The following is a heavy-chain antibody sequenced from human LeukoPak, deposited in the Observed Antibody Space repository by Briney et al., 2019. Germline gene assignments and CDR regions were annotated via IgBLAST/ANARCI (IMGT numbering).Heavy chain of an antibody. CDR2: IPGSGGAT. V-gene: IGHV3-23*01. CDR1: GFTFSSYA. Sequence: GGSLRLSCEASGFTFSSYAIRWVRQAPGTGLEWVSSIPGSGGATYYADSVRGRFSISGDSSKNTVYLQMNSLRDEDTAVYYCARARPWDSSRSYYFGMDVWGHGTTVTVSS. CDR3: ARARPWDSSRSYYFGMDV. D-gene: IGHD3-22*01. J-gene: IGHJ6*02.